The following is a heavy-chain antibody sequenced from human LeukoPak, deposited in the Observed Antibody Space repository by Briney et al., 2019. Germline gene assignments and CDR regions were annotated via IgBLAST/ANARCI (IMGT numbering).Heavy chain of an antibody. CDR2: IGTAGDT. D-gene: IGHD5-18*01. J-gene: IGHJ6*02. CDR1: GFTFSSYD. V-gene: IGHV3-13*01. Sequence: GGSLRLSCASSGFTFSSYDMDWVRQATGKGLEWVSSIGTAGDTYYPGSVKGRFTISRENAKNSLYLQMNSLRAGDTAVYYCARGPYSYAGYYYGMDVWGQGTTVTVSS. CDR3: ARGPYSYAGYYYGMDV.